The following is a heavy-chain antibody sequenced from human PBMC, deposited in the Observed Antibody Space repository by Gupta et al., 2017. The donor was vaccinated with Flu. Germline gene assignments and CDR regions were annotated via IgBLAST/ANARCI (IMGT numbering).Heavy chain of an antibody. Sequence: QVQLQQWGAGLLKPSETLSLTCSVQGDSFTGSSWPWIRQPPGQGLEWFGDINRSGSTNYSPSLKSRVTISTDMSKNQFSLKLTSVTAADTAIYYCARSVPSLGQLVRRGNFDYWGQGTLVTVSS. V-gene: IGHV4-34*01. CDR3: ARSVPSLGQLVRRGNFDY. CDR2: INRSGST. CDR1: GDSFTGSS. J-gene: IGHJ4*02. D-gene: IGHD6-6*01.